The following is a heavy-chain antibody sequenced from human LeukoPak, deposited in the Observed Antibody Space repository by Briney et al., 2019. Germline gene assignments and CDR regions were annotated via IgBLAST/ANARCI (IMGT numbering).Heavy chain of an antibody. J-gene: IGHJ4*02. CDR3: ASIGRDY. CDR2: INNDGSGT. Sequence: GGSLRLSCAASGFTFSSCWMHWVRQTPGKGLVWVSRINNDGSGTSYADSVKDRFTISRDNAKNTLYLQMNSLRAEDTAVYYCASIGRDYWGQGTLVTVSS. D-gene: IGHD1-26*01. V-gene: IGHV3-74*01. CDR1: GFTFSSCW.